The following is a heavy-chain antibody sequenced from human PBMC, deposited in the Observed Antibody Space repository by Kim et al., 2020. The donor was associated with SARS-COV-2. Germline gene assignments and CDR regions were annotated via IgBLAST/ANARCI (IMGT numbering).Heavy chain of an antibody. CDR1: GGSFSGYY. CDR2: INHSGST. J-gene: IGHJ5*02. Sequence: SETLSLTCAVYGGSFSGYYWSWIRQPLGKGLEWIGEINHSGSTNYNPSLKSRVTISVDTSKNQFSLKLSSVTAADTAVYYCARGQIVVVPAAIQRRVAWFDPWGQGTLVTVSS. D-gene: IGHD2-2*02. CDR3: ARGQIVVVPAAIQRRVAWFDP. V-gene: IGHV4-34*01.